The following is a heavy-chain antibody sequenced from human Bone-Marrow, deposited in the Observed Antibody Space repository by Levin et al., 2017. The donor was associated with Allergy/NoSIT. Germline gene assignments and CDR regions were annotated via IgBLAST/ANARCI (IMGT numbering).Heavy chain of an antibody. Sequence: GESLKISCKASGYTFTSYGISWVRQAPGQGLEWMGWISAYNGNTNYAQKLQGRVTMTTDTSTSTAYMELRSLRSDDTAVYYCARDRNPPLRFLEWLPSYGMDVWGQGTTVTVSS. J-gene: IGHJ6*02. CDR3: ARDRNPPLRFLEWLPSYGMDV. CDR1: GYTFTSYG. D-gene: IGHD3-3*01. CDR2: ISAYNGNT. V-gene: IGHV1-18*01.